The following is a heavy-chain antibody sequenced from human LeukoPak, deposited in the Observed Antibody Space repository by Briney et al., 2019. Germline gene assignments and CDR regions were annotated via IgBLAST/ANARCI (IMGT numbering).Heavy chain of an antibody. Sequence: SETLSLTCTVSGGSVSSGSYYWSWIRQPPGKGLEWIGYIYYSGSTNYNPSLKSRVTISVDTSKNQFSLKLSSVTAADTAVYYCARVAGYSYGKGYYYYGMDVWGQGTTVTVSS. CDR2: IYYSGST. V-gene: IGHV4-61*01. D-gene: IGHD5-18*01. CDR1: GGSVSSGSYY. J-gene: IGHJ6*02. CDR3: ARVAGYSYGKGYYYYGMDV.